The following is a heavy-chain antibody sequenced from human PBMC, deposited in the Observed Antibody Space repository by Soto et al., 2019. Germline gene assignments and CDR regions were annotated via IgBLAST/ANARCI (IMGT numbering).Heavy chain of an antibody. CDR3: AREYYDSSGYYTEVGYFQH. Sequence: QVQLVESGGGVVQPGRSLRLSCAASGFTFSSYGMHWVRQAPGKGLEWVAVIWYDGSNKYYADSVKGRFTISRDNSKYTLYLQMNSLRAEDTAVYYCAREYYDSSGYYTEVGYFQHWGQGTLVTVSS. J-gene: IGHJ1*01. V-gene: IGHV3-33*01. CDR1: GFTFSSYG. CDR2: IWYDGSNK. D-gene: IGHD3-22*01.